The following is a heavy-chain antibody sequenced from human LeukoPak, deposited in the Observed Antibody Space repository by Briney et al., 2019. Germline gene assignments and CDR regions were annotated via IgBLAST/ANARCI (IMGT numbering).Heavy chain of an antibody. J-gene: IGHJ4*02. Sequence: GGSLRLSCVASEFTFDSYAMNWVRQAPGKGLEWVSAISGSGANTYYANSVKGRFTISRDNSKSTLFLQMDSLRAEDTAIYYCAKTSVSSGWPELFDFWGQGTLVTVSS. V-gene: IGHV3-23*01. CDR2: ISGSGANT. D-gene: IGHD6-19*01. CDR1: EFTFDSYA. CDR3: AKTSVSSGWPELFDF.